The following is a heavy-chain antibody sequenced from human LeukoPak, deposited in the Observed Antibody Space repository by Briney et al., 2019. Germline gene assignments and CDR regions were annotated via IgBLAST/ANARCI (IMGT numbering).Heavy chain of an antibody. V-gene: IGHV3-53*01. CDR2: IYSGGST. CDR1: GFTVSSNY. J-gene: IGHJ2*01. CDR3: ARHLSTTRYLDL. D-gene: IGHD1-26*01. Sequence: GGSLRLSCAASGFTVSSNYMSWVRQAPGKGLEWVSVIYSGGSTYYADSVKGRFTISRDNSKNTLYLQMNSLRAEDTAVYYCARHLSTTRYLDLWGRGTLLTVSS.